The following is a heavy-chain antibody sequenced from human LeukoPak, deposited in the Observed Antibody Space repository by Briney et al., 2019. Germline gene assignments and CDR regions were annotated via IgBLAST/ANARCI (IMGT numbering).Heavy chain of an antibody. J-gene: IGHJ4*02. Sequence: SVKGSRKASGGTFSSYAINWVRQAPGQGLEWMGGIIPIFGTANYAQKFQGRVTITTDESTSTAYMELSSLRSEDTAVYYCARAGLYYYDSSGYPDWGQGTLVTVSS. V-gene: IGHV1-69*05. CDR1: GGTFSSYA. CDR2: IIPIFGTA. CDR3: ARAGLYYYDSSGYPD. D-gene: IGHD3-22*01.